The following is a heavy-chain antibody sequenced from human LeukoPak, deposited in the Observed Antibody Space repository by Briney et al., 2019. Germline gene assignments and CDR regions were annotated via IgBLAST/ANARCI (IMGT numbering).Heavy chain of an antibody. CDR2: IWYDGSNK. J-gene: IGHJ6*03. CDR1: GFTFSSYG. V-gene: IGHV3-33*01. Sequence: PGGSLTLSCAASGFTFSSYGMHCARHAPGKGLEWVAVIWYDGSNKYYADSVKGRFTISRDNSKNTLYLQMNSLRAEDTAVYYCARASYSSSSGVFGGYYMDVWGKGTTVTVSS. D-gene: IGHD6-6*01. CDR3: ARASYSSSSGVFGGYYMDV.